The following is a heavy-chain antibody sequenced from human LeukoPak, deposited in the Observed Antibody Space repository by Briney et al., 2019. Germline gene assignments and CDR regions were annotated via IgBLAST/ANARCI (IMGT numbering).Heavy chain of an antibody. J-gene: IGHJ4*02. D-gene: IGHD1-26*01. CDR3: ARLFSGSYSEGVDY. CDR2: IYYSGST. V-gene: IGHV4-59*08. Sequence: PSETLSLTCTVSGGSISSYYWSWIRQPPGKGLEWIGYIYYSGSTNYNPSLKSRVTISVDTSKNQFSLKLSSVTAADTAVYYCARLFSGSYSEGVDYWGQGTLVTVSS. CDR1: GGSISSYY.